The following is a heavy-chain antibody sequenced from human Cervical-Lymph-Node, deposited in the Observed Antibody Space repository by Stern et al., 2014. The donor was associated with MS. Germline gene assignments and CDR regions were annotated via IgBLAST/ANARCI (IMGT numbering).Heavy chain of an antibody. CDR1: GFSLSTSGVG. CDR2: IYWDDDK. Sequence: QVTLRESGPTLVKPTQTLTLTCTFSGFSLSTSGVGVGWIRQPQGKALEXLVLIYWDDDKRYSPSLKSRLTITKDTSKNQVVLTMTNMDPVDTATYYCAHRPYYYDSSGYFDYWGQGTLVTVSS. V-gene: IGHV2-5*02. CDR3: AHRPYYYDSSGYFDY. D-gene: IGHD3-22*01. J-gene: IGHJ4*02.